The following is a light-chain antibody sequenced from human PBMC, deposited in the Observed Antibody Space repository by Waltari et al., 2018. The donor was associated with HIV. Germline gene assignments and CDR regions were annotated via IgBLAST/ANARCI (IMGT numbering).Light chain of an antibody. V-gene: IGLV1-47*01. CDR3: AAWDASRSGVV. CDR2: TTN. J-gene: IGLJ2*01. Sequence: QSVLTQSPSASGTPGQRVTISCSGSNSNLGSNYVYWYQQLPGTTPRLLIYTTNQRPSGVPDRFSGSKSGTSASLAISGLRSEDEADYYCAAWDASRSGVVFGGGTKLTVL. CDR1: NSNLGSNY.